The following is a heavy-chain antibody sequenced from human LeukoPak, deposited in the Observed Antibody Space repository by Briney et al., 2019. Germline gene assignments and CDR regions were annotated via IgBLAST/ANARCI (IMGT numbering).Heavy chain of an antibody. D-gene: IGHD1-26*01. CDR2: IKQDESEK. J-gene: IGHJ4*02. CDR3: ARLVGDVTTWDC. V-gene: IGHV3-7*03. Sequence: PGGSLRLSCTASGFSFSNYWMSWARQAPGKGLEWVASIKQDESEKYYVDSVKGRFTTSRDNAKSSLYLQMNALRGEDTAVYYCARLVGDVTTWDCWGQGTLVTVSS. CDR1: GFSFSNYW.